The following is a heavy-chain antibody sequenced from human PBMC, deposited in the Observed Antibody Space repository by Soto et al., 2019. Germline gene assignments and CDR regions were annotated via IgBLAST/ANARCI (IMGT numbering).Heavy chain of an antibody. CDR2: IIPIVGAA. CDR1: GGTFSSYA. D-gene: IGHD3-10*01. V-gene: IGHV1-69*12. Sequence: QVQLVQSGAEVKKPVSSLKVSCKASGGTFSSYAISWVRQAPGQGLEWMGGIIPIVGAANYAQKFQGRATITADEPTSTAYMELSSLRAEDAAVYYCIYGSGTQFDYWGQGTLVTVSS. J-gene: IGHJ4*02. CDR3: IYGSGTQFDY.